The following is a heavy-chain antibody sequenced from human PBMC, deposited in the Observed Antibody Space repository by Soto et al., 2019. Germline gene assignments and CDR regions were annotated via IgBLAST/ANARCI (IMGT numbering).Heavy chain of an antibody. CDR1: GFTFSNYA. CDR3: AKDKGVFNWATSYFDY. D-gene: IGHD1-1*01. V-gene: IGHV3-30*18. CDR2: TSYDGNNE. J-gene: IGHJ4*02. Sequence: GGSLRLSCTASGFTFSNYAMHWVRQAPGKGLEWVALTSYDGNNEYYTDSVKGRFTISRDNSKNTLFLQMNSPRPEDTAVYYCAKDKGVFNWATSYFDYWGQGALVTVSS.